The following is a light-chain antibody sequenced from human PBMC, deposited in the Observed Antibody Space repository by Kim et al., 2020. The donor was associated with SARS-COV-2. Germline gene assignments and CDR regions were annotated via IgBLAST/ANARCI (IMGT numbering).Light chain of an antibody. J-gene: IGKJ1*01. V-gene: IGKV1-39*01. CDR2: AAS. Sequence: GSVGDRVTITCRASQSISSYLNWYQQKPGKAPKLLIYAASSLQSGVPSRFSGSGSGTDFTLTISSLQPEDFATYYCQQSYSTPRTFGQGTKVEIK. CDR3: QQSYSTPRT. CDR1: QSISSY.